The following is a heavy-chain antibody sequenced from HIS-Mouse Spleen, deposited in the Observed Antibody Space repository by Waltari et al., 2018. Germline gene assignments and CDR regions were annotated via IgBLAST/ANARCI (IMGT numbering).Heavy chain of an antibody. Sequence: QLQLQESGPGLVKPSETLSLTCTVSGGSISSSSYYWGWIRQPPGKGLEWIGSIYYRWSTYYNPSLKSRVTISVDTSKNQFSLKLSSVTAADTAVYYCAREYRGYYDSSGYAYIHFDYWGQGTLVTVSS. CDR1: GGSISSSSYY. CDR2: IYYRWST. CDR3: AREYRGYYDSSGYAYIHFDY. D-gene: IGHD3-22*01. J-gene: IGHJ4*02. V-gene: IGHV4-39*07.